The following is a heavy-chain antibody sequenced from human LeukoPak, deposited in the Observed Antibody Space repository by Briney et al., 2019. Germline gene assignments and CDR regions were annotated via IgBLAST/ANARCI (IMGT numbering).Heavy chain of an antibody. CDR1: GFTFSSYG. CDR2: IRYDGSNK. J-gene: IGHJ5*02. CDR3: AKDWAWDDYWFDP. Sequence: PGGSLRLSCAASGFTFSSYGMHWVRQAPGKGLEWVAFIRYDGSNKYYADSVKGRFTITRDNSKNTLYLQMNSPRAEDTAVYYCAKDWAWDDYWFDPWGQGTLVTVSS. V-gene: IGHV3-30*02. D-gene: IGHD1-26*01.